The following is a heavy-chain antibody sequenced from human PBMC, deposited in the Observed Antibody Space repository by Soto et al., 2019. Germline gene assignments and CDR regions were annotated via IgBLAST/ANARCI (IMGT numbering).Heavy chain of an antibody. CDR3: AKVSIFGVVISSHFDY. V-gene: IGHV3-23*01. Sequence: VQLLESGGGLVQPGGSLRLSCAASGFTFSSYAMSWVRQAPGKGLDWVSAIGGRGDTTYYADSVKGRFTISRDNSKNTLYLQMNSLRAEDTAVYYCAKVSIFGVVISSHFDYWGQGTLVTVSS. CDR1: GFTFSSYA. CDR2: IGGRGDTT. D-gene: IGHD3-3*02. J-gene: IGHJ4*02.